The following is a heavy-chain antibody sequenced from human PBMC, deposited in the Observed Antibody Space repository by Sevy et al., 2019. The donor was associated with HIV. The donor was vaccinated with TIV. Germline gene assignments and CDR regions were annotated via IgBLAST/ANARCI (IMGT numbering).Heavy chain of an antibody. J-gene: IGHJ4*02. CDR3: AREGCTKPHDY. CDR2: LSFGSGEI. CDR1: GFTFSKYS. D-gene: IGHD2-8*01. V-gene: IGHV3-23*01. Sequence: GGPLRLSCAASGFTFSKYSMSWVRQPPGKGLEWVSTLSFGSGEINYADSVKGRFTISKANSKSSVYLQMNNLRPEDTAVYYCAREGCTKPHDYWGQGSLVTVSS.